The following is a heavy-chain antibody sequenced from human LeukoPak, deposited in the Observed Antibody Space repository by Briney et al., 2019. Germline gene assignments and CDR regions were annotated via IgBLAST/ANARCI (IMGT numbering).Heavy chain of an antibody. J-gene: IGHJ6*02. Sequence: ASVKVSCKASGYTFTSYGISWVRQAPGQGLEWMGWISAYNGNTNYAQKLQGRVTMTTDTSTSTAYMELRSLRSDDTAVSYCARDIVVVPAAERGNYYYYYGMDVWGQGTTVTVSS. V-gene: IGHV1-18*01. CDR3: ARDIVVVPAAERGNYYYYYGMDV. CDR2: ISAYNGNT. CDR1: GYTFTSYG. D-gene: IGHD2-2*01.